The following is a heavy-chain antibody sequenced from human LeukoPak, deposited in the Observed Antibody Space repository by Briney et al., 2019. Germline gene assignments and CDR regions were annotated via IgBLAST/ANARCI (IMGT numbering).Heavy chain of an antibody. D-gene: IGHD3-22*01. CDR1: GGSISSYY. CDR2: IYTSGST. CDR3: ARDGYYYDSSGYLDAFDI. J-gene: IGHJ3*02. Sequence: SETLSLTCTVSGGSISSYYWSWIRQPAGKGLEWIRRIYTSGSTNYNPSLKSRVTMSVDTSKNQFSLKLSSVTAADTAVYYCARDGYYYDSSGYLDAFDIWGQGTMVTVSS. V-gene: IGHV4-4*07.